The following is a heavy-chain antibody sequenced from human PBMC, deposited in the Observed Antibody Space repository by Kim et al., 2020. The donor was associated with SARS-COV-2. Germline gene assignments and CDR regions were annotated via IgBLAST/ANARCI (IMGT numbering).Heavy chain of an antibody. Sequence: INYANSAKGRFTITRDNAKNSLYLQMNSLRAEDTAVYYCRRFGELLTFDYWGQGTLVTVSS. CDR3: RRFGELLTFDY. J-gene: IGHJ4*02. D-gene: IGHD3-10*01. V-gene: IGHV3-21*01. CDR2: I.